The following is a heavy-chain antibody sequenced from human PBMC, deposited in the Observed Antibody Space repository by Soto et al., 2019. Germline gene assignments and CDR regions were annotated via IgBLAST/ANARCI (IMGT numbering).Heavy chain of an antibody. CDR2: ISGSDGST. J-gene: IGHJ4*02. CDR3: ARRSSRWYFDY. D-gene: IGHD6-13*01. Sequence: EVQLLESGGGLVQPGGSLRLSCAASGFTFSSYAMNWVRQAPGKGLEWVSVISGSDGSTYYADSVKGRFTISRDNPNNTLNQQMNSLRAEDTAVYYCARRSSRWYFDYWGQGTLVTVSS. CDR1: GFTFSSYA. V-gene: IGHV3-23*01.